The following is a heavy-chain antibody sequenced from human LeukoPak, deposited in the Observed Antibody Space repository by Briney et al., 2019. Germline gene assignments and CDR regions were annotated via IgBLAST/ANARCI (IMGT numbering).Heavy chain of an antibody. CDR2: IYPGDSDT. Sequence: PGESLEISCKGSGYSFNTYWIGWVRQMPGKGLEWMGIIYPGDSDTKYSPSFQGQVTISADKSISTAYLQWSSLQASDTAMYYCARRQDFGLTGMNAFDIWGQGTMVTVSS. CDR1: GYSFNTYW. J-gene: IGHJ3*02. D-gene: IGHD7-27*01. CDR3: ARRQDFGLTGMNAFDI. V-gene: IGHV5-51*01.